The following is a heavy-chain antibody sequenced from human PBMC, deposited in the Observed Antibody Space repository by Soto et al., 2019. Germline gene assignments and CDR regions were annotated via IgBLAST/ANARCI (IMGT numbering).Heavy chain of an antibody. D-gene: IGHD6-25*01. CDR1: GGSISSGGYY. J-gene: IGHJ3*02. Sequence: SETLSLTCTVSGGSISSGGYYWSWIRQHPGKGLEWIGYIYYSGSTYYNPSLKSRVTMSVDTSKNQFSLKLSSVTAADTAVYYCARDPNHSRGAFDIWGQGTMVTV. CDR3: ARDPNHSRGAFDI. V-gene: IGHV4-31*03. CDR2: IYYSGST.